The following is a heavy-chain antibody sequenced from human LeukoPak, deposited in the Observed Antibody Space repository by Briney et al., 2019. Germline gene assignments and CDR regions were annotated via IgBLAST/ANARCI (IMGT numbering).Heavy chain of an antibody. D-gene: IGHD5-24*01. V-gene: IGHV3-30-3*01. J-gene: IGHJ4*02. Sequence: GRSLRLSCAASGFTFSSYAMHWVRQASGKGLEWVAVISYDGSNKYYADSVKGRFTISRDNSKNTLYLQMNSLRAEDTAVYYCARANTGDGYTYWGQGTLVTVSS. CDR3: ARANTGDGYTY. CDR1: GFTFSSYA. CDR2: ISYDGSNK.